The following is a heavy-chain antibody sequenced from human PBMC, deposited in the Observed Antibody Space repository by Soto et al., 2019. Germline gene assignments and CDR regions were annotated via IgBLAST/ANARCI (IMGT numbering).Heavy chain of an antibody. CDR2: INGDGSSI. D-gene: IGHD2-2*02. CDR3: KRLETYRPLDY. J-gene: IGHJ4*02. CDR1: GFTFNNYW. V-gene: IGHV3-74*03. Sequence: PGGSLRLSCAASGFTFNNYWMHWVRQAPGEELVWVSRINGDGSSIAYADSVRGRFTISTDNARNTLYLQMNSLRAEETDVYYCKRLETYRPLDYWGQGTLVPVSS.